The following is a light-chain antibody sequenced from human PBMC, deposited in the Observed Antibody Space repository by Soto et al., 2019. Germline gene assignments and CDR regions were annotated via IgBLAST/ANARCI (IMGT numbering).Light chain of an antibody. CDR1: QTIPRNF. J-gene: IGKJ5*01. V-gene: IGKV3-20*01. Sequence: EIVLTQSPDTLSFSPGEKATLSCRASQTIPRNFLAWFKQXXGXXXXXXXXGXXNXHSGIPDRFSGSGSGTDFTLTISRLEPEDFAVYYCQQYGTTLWTFGQGTRLEIK. CDR3: QQYGTTLWT. CDR2: GXX.